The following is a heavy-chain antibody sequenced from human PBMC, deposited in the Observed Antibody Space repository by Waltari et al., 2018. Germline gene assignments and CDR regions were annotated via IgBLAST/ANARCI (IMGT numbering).Heavy chain of an antibody. Sequence: QVQLQESGPGLVKPSETLSLTCTVSGGSISSHYWSWIRQPPGKGLEWIGYIYYSGSTTSNPSLKSRVTISVDTSKNQFSLKLSSVTAADTAVYYCARVGKQLVRGGYFDYWGQGTLVTVSS. CDR1: GGSISSHY. CDR2: IYYSGST. V-gene: IGHV4-59*11. J-gene: IGHJ4*02. CDR3: ARVGKQLVRGGYFDY. D-gene: IGHD6-13*01.